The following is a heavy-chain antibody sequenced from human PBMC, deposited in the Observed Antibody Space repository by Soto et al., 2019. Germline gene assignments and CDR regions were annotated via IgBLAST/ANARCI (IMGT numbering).Heavy chain of an antibody. V-gene: IGHV3-23*01. D-gene: IGHD3-22*01. CDR2: ISGSGGDT. CDR1: GFTFSSYA. Sequence: GGSLRLSNATSGFTFSSYAISWVRQAPGKGLEWVSGISGSGGDTNYADSVKGRFTISRDNSKNMLYVQVNSLRAEDTAVYYCARGHAYDDNSGYYGYWGQGILVTVSS. J-gene: IGHJ4*02. CDR3: ARGHAYDDNSGYYGY.